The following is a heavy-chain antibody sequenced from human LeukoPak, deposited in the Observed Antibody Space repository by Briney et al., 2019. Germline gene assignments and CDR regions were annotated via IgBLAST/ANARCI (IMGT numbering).Heavy chain of an antibody. CDR3: ARDLTTSDN. Sequence: GGSLRLSCAASEFTVTNAWMGWVRQGPGMGLEWVGRIKSRNDGGTVDHAAPVRGRFTISRDDSKNTLVLQMNSLRDEDTALYYCARDLTTSDNWGQGTLVTVSS. CDR2: IKSRNDGGTV. V-gene: IGHV3-15*05. J-gene: IGHJ4*02. CDR1: EFTVTNAW. D-gene: IGHD1/OR15-1a*01.